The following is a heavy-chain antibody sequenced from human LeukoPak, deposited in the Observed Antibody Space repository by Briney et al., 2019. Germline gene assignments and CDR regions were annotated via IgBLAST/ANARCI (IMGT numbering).Heavy chain of an antibody. V-gene: IGHV1-18*01. CDR1: GYTFTSYG. CDR2: ISAYNGNT. CDR3: ARDLGAYCSSTSCYARGY. Sequence: ASVKVSCKASGYTFTSYGISWVRQAPGQGLEWMGWISAYNGNTNYAQKLQGRVTMTTDTSTSTAYMELRSLRSDDTAVYYCARDLGAYCSSTSCYARGYWGQGTLVIVSS. J-gene: IGHJ4*02. D-gene: IGHD2-2*01.